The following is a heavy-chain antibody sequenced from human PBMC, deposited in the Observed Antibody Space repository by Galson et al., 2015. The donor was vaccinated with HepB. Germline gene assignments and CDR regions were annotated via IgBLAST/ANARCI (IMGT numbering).Heavy chain of an antibody. D-gene: IGHD2-2*01. CDR2: ISSSSSYI. CDR3: ARDCGGRYCSSTSCSWYDYSNYCPMDV. V-gene: IGHV3-21*01. J-gene: IGHJ6*03. CDR1: GFTFSSYS. Sequence: SLRLSCAASGFTFSSYSMNWVRQAPGKGLEWVSSISSSSSYIYYADSVKGRFTISRDNAKNSLYLQMNSLRAEDTAVYYCARDCGGRYCSSTSCSWYDYSNYCPMDVWGKGTTVTVSS.